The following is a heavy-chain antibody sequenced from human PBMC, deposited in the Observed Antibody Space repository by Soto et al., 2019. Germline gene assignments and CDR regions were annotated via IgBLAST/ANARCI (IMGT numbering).Heavy chain of an antibody. CDR1: GYTFTSYY. CDR3: ARSLSPAKYYDSSATLDAFDI. V-gene: IGHV1-46*01. Sequence: ASVKVSCKASGYTFTSYYMHWVRQAPGQGLEWMGIINPRGGSTSYAQKFQGRVTMTRDTSTSTVYMELSSLRSEDTAVYYCARSLSPAKYYDSSATLDAFDIWGQGTMVTVSS. J-gene: IGHJ3*02. D-gene: IGHD3-22*01. CDR2: INPRGGST.